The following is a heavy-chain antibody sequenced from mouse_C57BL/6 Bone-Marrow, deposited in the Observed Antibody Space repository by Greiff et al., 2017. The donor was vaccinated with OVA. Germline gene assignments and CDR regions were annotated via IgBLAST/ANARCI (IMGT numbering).Heavy chain of an antibody. CDR1: GFSFTSYA. Sequence: VQGVESGPGLVAPSQCLSITCTVSGFSFTSYAISWVRQPPGKGLEWLGVLWTGGGTNYNSALKSRLSISKDNAKSQVFLKMNSLQTDDTARYYCASGGWAWFGYWCQGTLVTVTA. D-gene: IGHD2-3*01. CDR3: ASGGWAWFGY. J-gene: IGHJ3*01. CDR2: LWTGGGT. V-gene: IGHV2-9-1*01.